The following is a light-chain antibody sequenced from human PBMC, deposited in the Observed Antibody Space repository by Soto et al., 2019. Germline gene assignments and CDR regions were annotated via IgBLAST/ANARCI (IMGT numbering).Light chain of an antibody. CDR3: QHHNSYLAIT. CDR1: QSIRND. Sequence: DIQMTQSPSSLSASVGDRVTITCRASQSIRNDLGWYQQKPGKAPKRLIYAASTLQTGVPSRFNGTGSGKEFILTTSSLQPEDFATYYRQHHNSYLAITFGGGTKVEIK. J-gene: IGKJ4*01. V-gene: IGKV1-17*01. CDR2: AAS.